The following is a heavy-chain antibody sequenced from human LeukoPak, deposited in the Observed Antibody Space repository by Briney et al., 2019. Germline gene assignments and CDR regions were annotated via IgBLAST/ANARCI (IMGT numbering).Heavy chain of an antibody. CDR3: ARDREVAVAGYFDY. CDR2: IYYGGNT. V-gene: IGHV4-31*03. Sequence: SETLSLTCTVSGGSISSGGYYWNWLRQHPGKDLEWIGYIYYGGNTYYNPSLKSRVTISVDTSKNQFSLKLSSVTAADTAVYYCARDREVAVAGYFDYWGQGALVTVSS. J-gene: IGHJ4*02. D-gene: IGHD6-19*01. CDR1: GGSISSGGYY.